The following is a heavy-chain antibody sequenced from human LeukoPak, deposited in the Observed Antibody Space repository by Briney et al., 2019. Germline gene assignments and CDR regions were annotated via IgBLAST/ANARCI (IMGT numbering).Heavy chain of an antibody. J-gene: IGHJ4*02. CDR3: ARGQKYYYDSSGYVPFDC. Sequence: SGTLSLTCAVSGGSISSSNWWSWVRQPPGKGLEWIGEIYHSGSTNYNPSLKSRVTISVDKSKNQFSLKLSSVTAADTAVYYCARGQKYYYDSSGYVPFDCWGQGTLVTVSS. D-gene: IGHD3-22*01. V-gene: IGHV4-4*02. CDR2: IYHSGST. CDR1: GGSISSSNW.